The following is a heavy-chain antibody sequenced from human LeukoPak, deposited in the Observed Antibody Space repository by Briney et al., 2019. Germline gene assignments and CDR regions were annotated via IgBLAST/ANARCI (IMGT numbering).Heavy chain of an antibody. V-gene: IGHV3-30*02. Sequence: GGSLRLSCAASGFTFSSSGMHWVRQTPGKGLEWVAFIRYDGSDKSYADSVKGRFTISRDNSKNTLYLQMNSLRAEDTAVYYCARDQDFLTGYMIDYWGQGTLVTVSS. D-gene: IGHD3-9*01. CDR2: IRYDGSDK. J-gene: IGHJ4*02. CDR1: GFTFSSSG. CDR3: ARDQDFLTGYMIDY.